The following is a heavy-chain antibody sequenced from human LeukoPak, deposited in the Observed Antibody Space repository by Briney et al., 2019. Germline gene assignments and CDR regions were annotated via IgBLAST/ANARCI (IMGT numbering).Heavy chain of an antibody. CDR3: ARDDCGDTCYPGGY. CDR2: IKACNGDT. Sequence: ASVTVSCKASGYIFTKYVVHWVRQAPGQGPEWMGWIKACNGDTKYSQNFQDRLTITRDTSASTVYMELSSLTSEDTALYYCARDDCGDTCYPGGYWGQGTLVTVSS. CDR1: GYIFTKYV. V-gene: IGHV1-3*01. D-gene: IGHD2-21*01. J-gene: IGHJ4*02.